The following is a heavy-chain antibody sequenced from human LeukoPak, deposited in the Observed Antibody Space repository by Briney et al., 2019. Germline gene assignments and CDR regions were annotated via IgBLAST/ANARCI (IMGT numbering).Heavy chain of an antibody. Sequence: SVKVSCKASGYTFTSYGISWVRQAPGQGLEWMGRIIPILGIANYAQKFQGRVTITADKSTSTAYMELSSLRSEDTAVYYCARGAGGYYYDSSGYYHWFDPWGQGTLVTVSS. J-gene: IGHJ5*02. CDR2: IIPILGIA. CDR3: ARGAGGYYYDSSGYYHWFDP. D-gene: IGHD3-22*01. V-gene: IGHV1-69*04. CDR1: GYTFTSYG.